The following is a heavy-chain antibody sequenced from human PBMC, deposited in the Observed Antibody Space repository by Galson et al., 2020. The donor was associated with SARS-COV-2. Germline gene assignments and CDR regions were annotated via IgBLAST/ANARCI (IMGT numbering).Heavy chain of an antibody. D-gene: IGHD4-4*01. V-gene: IGHV1-46*01. Sequence: ASVKVYCKASGYTFTSYYIHWVRQAPGQGLEWMGIINPSGGGTTYAQKFQGSVTMTRDTSTSTVYMELSSLRSEDTAVYYCARDSQGGNDYNYLLFWGQGTLVTVSS. J-gene: IGHJ4*02. CDR2: INPSGGGT. CDR3: ARDSQGGNDYNYLLF. CDR1: GYTFTSYY.